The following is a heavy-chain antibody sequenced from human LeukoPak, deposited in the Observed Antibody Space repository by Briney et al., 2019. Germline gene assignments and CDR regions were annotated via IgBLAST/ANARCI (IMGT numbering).Heavy chain of an antibody. J-gene: IGHJ4*02. V-gene: IGHV3-64D*06. CDR1: GFTSSSFA. D-gene: IGHD1-26*01. CDR2: IGNNGGST. Sequence: GGSLSLSCAASGFTSSSFAMHWVRQAPGQGLEYVSTIGNNGGSTFYADSVKGKFTISRDNSKNTWYLQMSILTADDTAVYYCVKAIRGSSTKPGFDYWGQGTLVTVSS. CDR3: VKAIRGSSTKPGFDY.